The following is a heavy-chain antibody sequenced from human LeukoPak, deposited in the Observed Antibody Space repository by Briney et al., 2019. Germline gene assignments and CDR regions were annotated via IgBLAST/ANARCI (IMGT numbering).Heavy chain of an antibody. D-gene: IGHD3-10*01. Sequence: PSETLSLTCAVYGGSFSGYYWSWIRQPPGKGLEWIGEINHSGSTNYNPSLKSRVTISVDTSKNQFSLKLSSVTAADTAVYYCARDLLPTYYFDYWGQGTLVTVSS. CDR1: GGSFSGYY. V-gene: IGHV4-34*01. CDR2: INHSGST. J-gene: IGHJ4*02. CDR3: ARDLLPTYYFDY.